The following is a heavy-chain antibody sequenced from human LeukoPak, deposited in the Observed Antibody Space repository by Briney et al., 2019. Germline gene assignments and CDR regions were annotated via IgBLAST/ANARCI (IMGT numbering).Heavy chain of an antibody. CDR3: ARAPYYYDSSGPFDY. CDR2: IIPIFGTA. J-gene: IGHJ4*02. Sequence: GASVKVSCKASGGTFSSYAISWVRQAPGQGLEWMGGIIPIFGTANYAQKFQGRVTITADESMSTAYMELSSLRSEDTAVYYCARAPYYYDSSGPFDYWGQGTLVTVSS. V-gene: IGHV1-69*13. CDR1: GGTFSSYA. D-gene: IGHD3-22*01.